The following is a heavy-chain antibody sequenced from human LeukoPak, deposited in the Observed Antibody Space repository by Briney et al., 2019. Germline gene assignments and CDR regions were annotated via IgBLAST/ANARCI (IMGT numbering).Heavy chain of an antibody. D-gene: IGHD2-2*01. CDR3: ARDPGYCSSTSCLHVAYYFDY. CDR1: GYTFTGYY. V-gene: IGHV1-2*02. CDR2: INPNSGGT. Sequence: ASVKVSCKASGYTFTGYYMHWVRQAPGQGLEWMGWINPNSGGTNYAQKFQGRVTMPRDTSISTAYMELSRLRSDDTAVYYCARDPGYCSSTSCLHVAYYFDYWGQGTLVTVSS. J-gene: IGHJ4*02.